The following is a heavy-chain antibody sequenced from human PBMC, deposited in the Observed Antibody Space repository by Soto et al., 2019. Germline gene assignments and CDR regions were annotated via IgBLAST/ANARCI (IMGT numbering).Heavy chain of an antibody. CDR3: ARARAQTPTESDY. V-gene: IGHV1-69*13. CDR2: IIPIFGTA. Sequence: GASVKVSCKASGGAFSSYAISWVRQAPGQGLEWMGGIIPIFGTANYAQKFQGRVTITADESTSTAYMELSSLRSEDTAVYYCARARAQTPTESDYWGQGTLVTVSS. D-gene: IGHD4-4*01. CDR1: GGAFSSYA. J-gene: IGHJ4*02.